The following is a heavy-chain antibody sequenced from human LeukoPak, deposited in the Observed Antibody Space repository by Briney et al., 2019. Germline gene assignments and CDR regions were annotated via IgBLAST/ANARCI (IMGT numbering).Heavy chain of an antibody. J-gene: IGHJ4*02. CDR3: AKFRADSSGWPFDY. CDR1: GFTFSNAW. Sequence: GGSLRLSCAASGFTFSNAWMSWVRQAPGKGLEWVAVIWYDGSNKYCADSVKGRFAISRDNSKDTLYLQMNSLRAEDTAIYYCAKFRADSSGWPFDYWGQGTLVTVSS. D-gene: IGHD6-19*01. CDR2: IWYDGSNK. V-gene: IGHV3-33*06.